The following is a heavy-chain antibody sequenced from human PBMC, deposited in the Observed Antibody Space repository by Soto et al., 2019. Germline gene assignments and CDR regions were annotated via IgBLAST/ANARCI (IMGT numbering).Heavy chain of an antibody. J-gene: IGHJ5*02. CDR1: GGSISSYY. CDR2: IYYSGST. D-gene: IGHD1-20*01. Sequence: SETLSLTCTVSGGSISSYYWSWIRQPPGKGLEWIGYIYYSGSTNYNPSLKSRVTISVDTSKNQFSLKLSSVTAADTAVYYCARAATRYNWNDAWGQGTLVTVS. V-gene: IGHV4-59*01. CDR3: ARAATRYNWNDA.